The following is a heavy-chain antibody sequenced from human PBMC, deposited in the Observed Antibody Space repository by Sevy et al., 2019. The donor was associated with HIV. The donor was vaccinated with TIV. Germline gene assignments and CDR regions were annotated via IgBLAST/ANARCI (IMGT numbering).Heavy chain of an antibody. J-gene: IGHJ4*02. D-gene: IGHD3-22*01. CDR3: ARAQQVTMLVVIGGLYFDF. V-gene: IGHV3-7*01. Sequence: GGSLRLSCAASGFTFSSYWMTWVRQAPGKGLEWVANIKQDMSWKYYADSVKGRFTISRDNAGNSLYLQMESLRVEDTSVYYCARAQQVTMLVVIGGLYFDFWGQGSLVTVSS. CDR1: GFTFSSYW. CDR2: IKQDMSWK.